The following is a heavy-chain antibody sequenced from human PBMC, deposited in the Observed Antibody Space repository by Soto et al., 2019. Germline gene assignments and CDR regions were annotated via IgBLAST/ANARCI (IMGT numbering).Heavy chain of an antibody. V-gene: IGHV1-69*02. J-gene: IGHJ4*02. CDR2: IIPILGIA. CDR3: ARQFGGDRRFDY. CDR1: GGTFSSYT. Sequence: QVQLVQSGAEVKKPGSSVKVSCKASGGTFSSYTISWVREAPGQGLEWMGRIIPILGIANYAQKFQGRVTITADKSTSTAYMELSSLRSEDSAVYYCARQFGGDRRFDYWGQGTLVTVSS. D-gene: IGHD3-10*01.